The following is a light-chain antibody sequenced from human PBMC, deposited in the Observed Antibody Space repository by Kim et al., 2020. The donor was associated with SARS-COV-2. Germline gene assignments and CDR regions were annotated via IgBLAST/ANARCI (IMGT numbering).Light chain of an antibody. CDR1: SSNIGAGYD. CDR2: GNI. V-gene: IGLV1-40*01. J-gene: IGLJ3*02. Sequence: QRVTISCTGSSSNIGAGYDVHWYQQLPGTAPKLLIYGNINRPSGVPDRFSGSKSGTSASLTITGLQAEDEADYSCQSYDSSLSGSVFGGGTQLTVL. CDR3: QSYDSSLSGSV.